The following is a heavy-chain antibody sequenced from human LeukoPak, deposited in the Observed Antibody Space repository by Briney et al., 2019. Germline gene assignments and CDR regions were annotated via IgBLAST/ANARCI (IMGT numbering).Heavy chain of an antibody. CDR2: ISSISYI. J-gene: IGHJ6*02. V-gene: IGHV3-21*01. CDR1: GFTFSSYS. D-gene: IGHD5-18*01. CDR3: ARDKLDGYSYGTDVNPYGMDV. Sequence: KTGGSLRLSCAASGFTFSSYSMNWVRQAPGKWLEWVPSISSISYIYYAHSVKGRFTNSRDNVKNSLYLQMNSLRAEDTAVYYCARDKLDGYSYGTDVNPYGMDVWGQGTTVTVSS.